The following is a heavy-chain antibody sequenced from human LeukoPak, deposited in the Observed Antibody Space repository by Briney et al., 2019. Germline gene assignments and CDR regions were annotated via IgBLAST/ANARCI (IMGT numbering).Heavy chain of an antibody. CDR1: GFTFDDYA. D-gene: IGHD4/OR15-4a*01. Sequence: PGGCLRLSCAASGFTFDDYAMHWVRHAPGKGLEWVSGISWNSGSIGYADSVKGRFTISRDTAKNSLYLQMNSLRAEDTALYYCAKDLGVGLNAFDIWGQGTMVTVSS. CDR3: AKDLGVGLNAFDI. J-gene: IGHJ3*02. CDR2: ISWNSGSI. V-gene: IGHV3-9*01.